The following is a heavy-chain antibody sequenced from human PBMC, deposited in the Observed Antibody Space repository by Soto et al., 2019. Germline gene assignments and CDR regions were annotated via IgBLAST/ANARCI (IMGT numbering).Heavy chain of an antibody. Sequence: GGSLRLSCAASGFTFSSYGMHWVRQAPGKGLEWVAVIWYDGSNKYYADSVKGRFTISRDNSKNTLYLQMNSLRAEDTAVYYCARSSSSSRGLDWFDPWGQGTLVTVSS. J-gene: IGHJ5*02. CDR1: GFTFSSYG. CDR3: ARSSSSSRGLDWFDP. V-gene: IGHV3-33*01. D-gene: IGHD6-6*01. CDR2: IWYDGSNK.